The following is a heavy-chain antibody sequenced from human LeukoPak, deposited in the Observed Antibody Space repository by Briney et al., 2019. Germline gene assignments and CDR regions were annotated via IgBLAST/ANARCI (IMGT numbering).Heavy chain of an antibody. CDR3: TTGVRDSSGYYNFDY. Sequence: PGGSLRLSCAASGFTFTNAWMNWVRQAPGEGLEWVGRLKGKTDGGTIDYAAPVKGRFTISRVDSKNTLYLQMSSLETEDTAMYYCTTGVRDSSGYYNFDYWGQGTLVTVSS. D-gene: IGHD3-22*01. CDR1: GFTFTNAW. V-gene: IGHV3-15*01. J-gene: IGHJ4*02. CDR2: LKGKTDGGTI.